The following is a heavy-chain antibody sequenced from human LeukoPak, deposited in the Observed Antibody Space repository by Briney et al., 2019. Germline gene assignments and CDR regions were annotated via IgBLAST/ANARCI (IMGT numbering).Heavy chain of an antibody. J-gene: IGHJ4*02. D-gene: IGHD2-21*02. CDR1: GVSFSGYY. V-gene: IGHV4-34*01. CDR3: ARGGYCGGDCYSYIDY. Sequence: KPSETLSLTCAVYGVSFSGYYWSWLRQPPGKGLEWLGEINHSGSTNYNPSLKSRVTISVATSKTQFSLTLSSVTAADTAVYYCARGGYCGGDCYSYIDYWGQGTLVTVSS. CDR2: INHSGST.